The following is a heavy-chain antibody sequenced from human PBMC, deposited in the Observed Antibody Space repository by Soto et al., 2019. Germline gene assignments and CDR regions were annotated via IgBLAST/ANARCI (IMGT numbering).Heavy chain of an antibody. CDR2: INPSGGST. D-gene: IGHD5-18*01. CDR1: GCTFTSYY. V-gene: IGHV1-46*01. Sequence: ASVKFSCKASGCTFTSYYMHWVRQAPGQGLEWMGIINPSGGSTSYAQKFQGRVTMTRDTSTSTVYMELSSLRSEDTAVYYCASECGVYTAKVTQDYWGQGTLVTVSS. CDR3: ASECGVYTAKVTQDY. J-gene: IGHJ4*02.